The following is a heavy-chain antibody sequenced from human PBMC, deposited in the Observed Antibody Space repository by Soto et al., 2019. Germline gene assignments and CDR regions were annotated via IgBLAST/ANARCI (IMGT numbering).Heavy chain of an antibody. CDR1: GYTLTSYD. CDR2: IKPSGGSP. V-gene: IGHV1-46*01. J-gene: IGHJ6*02. CDR3: ARESGYRSGMDV. D-gene: IGHD3-3*01. Sequence: QVQLVQSGAEVKKPGASVKVSCKASGYTLTSYDMNWVRQAPGQGLEWMGMIKPSGGSPSFAQKFQSRVAMTRDTSTGTVYMELSSLISEDTAVYYCARESGYRSGMDVWGQGTTVTVSS.